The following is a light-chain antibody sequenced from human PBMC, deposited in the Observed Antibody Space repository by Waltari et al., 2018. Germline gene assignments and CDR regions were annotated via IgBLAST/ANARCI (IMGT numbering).Light chain of an antibody. CDR3: SSYTSISTFYV. V-gene: IGLV2-14*03. J-gene: IGLJ1*01. CDR1: SSDVGGYPY. Sequence: QSALTQPASVSGSPGQSITISCTGTSSDVGGYPYVSWYQHHPGKAPKLMIHYVNKRPSGVSNRFSGSKSSNTASLTISGLQAEDEADYYCSSYTSISTFYVFGTGTKVTVL. CDR2: YVN.